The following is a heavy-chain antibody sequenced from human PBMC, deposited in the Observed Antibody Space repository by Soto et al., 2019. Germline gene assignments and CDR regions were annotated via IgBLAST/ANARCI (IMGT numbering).Heavy chain of an antibody. J-gene: IGHJ4*02. CDR3: ARGLTTVTTGVLGVTLVY. Sequence: SETLSLTCTVSGGSISSSSYYWGWIRQPPGKGLEWIGNIYYSGSTYYNPSLKSRVTISVDTSKNQFSLKLSSVTAADTAVYYCARGLTTVTTGVLGVTLVYWGQGTLVTVSS. D-gene: IGHD4-17*01. CDR1: GGSISSSSYY. V-gene: IGHV4-39*01. CDR2: IYYSGST.